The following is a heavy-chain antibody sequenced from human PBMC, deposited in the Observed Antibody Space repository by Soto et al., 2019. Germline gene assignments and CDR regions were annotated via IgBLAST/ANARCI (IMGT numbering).Heavy chain of an antibody. J-gene: IGHJ4*02. Sequence: LSLKCTVSVDSISTADYYWNWIRQPPGKGLEWIGYIYYSGNTYYIPSLKSRVTISVDTSKNQISLKLNSVTAADTAVYYCARGIYSTSSCFDSWGQGTLVTVSS. CDR2: IYYSGNT. CDR3: ARGIYSTSSCFDS. D-gene: IGHD6-6*01. CDR1: VDSISTADYY. V-gene: IGHV4-30-4*01.